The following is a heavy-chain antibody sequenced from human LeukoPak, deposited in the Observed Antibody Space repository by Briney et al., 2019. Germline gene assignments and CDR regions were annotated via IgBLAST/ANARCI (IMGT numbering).Heavy chain of an antibody. CDR3: AMRKDDSSGSSDEAFDI. D-gene: IGHD3-22*01. CDR2: INHSGST. CDR1: GGSFSGYY. V-gene: IGHV4-34*01. Sequence: SETLSLTCAVYGGSFSGYYWSSIRQPPGKGLEWIGEINHSGSTNYNPSLKGRVTISVDTSKNQFSLKLSSVTAAATAVYYCAMRKDDSSGSSDEAFDIWGQGTMVTVSS. J-gene: IGHJ3*02.